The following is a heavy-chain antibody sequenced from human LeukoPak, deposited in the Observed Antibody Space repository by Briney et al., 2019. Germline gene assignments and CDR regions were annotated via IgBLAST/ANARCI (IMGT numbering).Heavy chain of an antibody. D-gene: IGHD3-22*01. Sequence: ASVKVSCKASGYTFTGYYMHWVRQAPGQGLEWMGWINPNSGGTNYAQKFQGRVTMTRDTSISTAYLQWSSLKASDTAMYYCARLWSYYDSSGYPDDTDDDWGQGTLVTVSS. CDR1: GYTFTGYY. CDR3: ARLWSYYDSSGYPDDTDDD. V-gene: IGHV1-2*02. CDR2: INPNSGGT. J-gene: IGHJ4*02.